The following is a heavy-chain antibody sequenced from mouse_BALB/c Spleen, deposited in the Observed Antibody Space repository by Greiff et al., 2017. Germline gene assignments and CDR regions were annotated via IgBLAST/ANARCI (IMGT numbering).Heavy chain of an antibody. Sequence: EVQLQESGAELVRSGASVKLSCTASGFNIKDYYMHWVKQRPEQGLEWIGWIDPENGDTEYAPKFKGKATMTADTSSNTAYLQLSSLTSEDTAVYYCNAAARAVLDYWGQGTTLTVSS. D-gene: IGHD3-1*01. CDR2: IDPENGDT. CDR3: NAAARAVLDY. V-gene: IGHV14-4*02. CDR1: GFNIKDYY. J-gene: IGHJ2*01.